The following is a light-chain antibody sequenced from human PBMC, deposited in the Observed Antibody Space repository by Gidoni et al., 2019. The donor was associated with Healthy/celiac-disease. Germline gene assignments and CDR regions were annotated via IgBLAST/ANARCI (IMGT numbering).Light chain of an antibody. CDR1: SSDVGGYNY. J-gene: IGLJ3*02. CDR2: EVS. CDR3: SSYAGSYWV. Sequence: QSALTQPPSASGSPGQSVTISSTGTSSDVGGYNYVSWYQQHPGKAPKLMIYEVSKRPSGVPDRFSGSKSGNTASLTVSGLQAEDEADYYCSSYAGSYWVFGGGTKLTVL. V-gene: IGLV2-8*01.